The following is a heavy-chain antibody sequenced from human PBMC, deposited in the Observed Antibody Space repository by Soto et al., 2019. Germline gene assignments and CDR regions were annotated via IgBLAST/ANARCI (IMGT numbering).Heavy chain of an antibody. V-gene: IGHV6-1*01. CDR3: VRDRYSSSGWFDP. Sequence: SQTLSLTCAISGDSVSSYSAAWNWIRQSPSGGLEWLGRAYYRSRFFSDYAESVKSRIIINPDTSKNQFSLQLKSVTPEDTAVYYCVRDRYSSSGWFDPWGQGTQVTGSS. CDR1: GDSVSSYSAA. J-gene: IGHJ5*02. CDR2: AYYRSRFFS. D-gene: IGHD3-10*01.